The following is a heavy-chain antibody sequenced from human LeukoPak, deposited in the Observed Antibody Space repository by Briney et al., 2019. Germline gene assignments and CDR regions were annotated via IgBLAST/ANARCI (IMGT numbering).Heavy chain of an antibody. J-gene: IGHJ4*02. CDR2: IRYDGSNK. CDR3: ARGQRRHTDMAPSFDY. CDR1: GFTFSSYG. V-gene: IGHV3-30*02. D-gene: IGHD5-18*01. Sequence: GGSLRLSCAASGFTFSSYGMHWVRQAPGKGLEWVAFIRYDGSNKYYADSMKGRFTISGDNSKNTLYLQMNSLRPEDTAVYYCARGQRRHTDMAPSFDYWGQGTLVTVSS.